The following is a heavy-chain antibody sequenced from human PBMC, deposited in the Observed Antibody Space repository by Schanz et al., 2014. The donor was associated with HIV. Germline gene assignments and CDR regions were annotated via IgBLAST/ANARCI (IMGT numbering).Heavy chain of an antibody. D-gene: IGHD4-4*01. Sequence: QVQLVESGGGVVQPGRSLRLSCAVSGFTFSNYAMHWVRQAPGKGLEWVAVISYDGSNKYYADSVKGRFAISREDSKNTVHLQMDSLRPEDTAVYYCARETVNYYYGMDVWGQGTTVTVSS. CDR3: ARETVNYYYGMDV. V-gene: IGHV3-30*09. J-gene: IGHJ6*02. CDR1: GFTFSNYA. CDR2: ISYDGSNK.